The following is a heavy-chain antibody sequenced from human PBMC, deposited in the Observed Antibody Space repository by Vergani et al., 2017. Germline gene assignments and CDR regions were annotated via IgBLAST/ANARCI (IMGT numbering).Heavy chain of an antibody. J-gene: IGHJ4*02. V-gene: IGHV3-66*02. CDR3: ARGRYYGSGSSY. CDR2: IYSGGST. CDR1: GFTVSSNY. Sequence: EVKLVESGGGLVQPGGSLRLSCAASGFTVSSNYMSWVREAPGKGLEWVSVIYSGGSTYYAGSVKGRFTISRDNSKNTLYVQMNSLRAEDTAVYDCARGRYYGSGSSYWGQETLVTVSS. D-gene: IGHD3-10*01.